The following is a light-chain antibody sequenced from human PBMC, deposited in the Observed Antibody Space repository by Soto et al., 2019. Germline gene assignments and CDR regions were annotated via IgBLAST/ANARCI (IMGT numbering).Light chain of an antibody. CDR3: SSYTSSSTLV. CDR1: SSDVGDYNY. CDR2: EVS. Sequence: QPVLTQPASVSGSPGQSITISCTGTSSDVGDYNYVSWYQQHPGKAPKLMIYEVSNRPSGVSNRFSGSKSGNTASLTISGLQAEDEADYYCSSYTSSSTLVFGTGTKLTVL. J-gene: IGLJ1*01. V-gene: IGLV2-14*01.